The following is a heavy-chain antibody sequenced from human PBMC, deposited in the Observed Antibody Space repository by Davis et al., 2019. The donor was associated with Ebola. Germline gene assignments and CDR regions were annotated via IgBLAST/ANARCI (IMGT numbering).Heavy chain of an antibody. CDR1: GFTVSSNY. Sequence: GGSLRLSCAASGFTVSSNYMSWVRQAPGKGLEWVSVIYSGGSTYYADSVKGRFTISRHNSKNTLYLQMNSLRAEDTAVYYCASSTVDTAMVLFYYYGMDVWGKGTTVTVSS. CDR3: ASSTVDTAMVLFYYYGMDV. J-gene: IGHJ6*04. CDR2: IYSGGST. D-gene: IGHD5-18*01. V-gene: IGHV3-53*04.